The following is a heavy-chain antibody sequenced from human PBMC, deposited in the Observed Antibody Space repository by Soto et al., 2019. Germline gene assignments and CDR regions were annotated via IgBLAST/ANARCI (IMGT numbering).Heavy chain of an antibody. D-gene: IGHD3-10*01. CDR2: INHSGST. CDR1: GGSFSGYY. J-gene: IGHJ6*02. CDR3: ARAKGVVRGVKGYYYYGMDV. V-gene: IGHV4-34*01. Sequence: SSETLSLTCAVYGGSFSGYYWSWIRQPPGKGLEWIGEINHSGSTNYNPSLKSRVTISVDTSKNQFSLKLSSVTAADTAVYYCARAKGVVRGVKGYYYYGMDVWGQMSKVTFSS.